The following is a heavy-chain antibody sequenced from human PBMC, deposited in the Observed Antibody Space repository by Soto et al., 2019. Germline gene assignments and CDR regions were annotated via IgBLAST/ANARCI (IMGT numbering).Heavy chain of an antibody. J-gene: IGHJ6*02. CDR3: ARHSSSNYYYGMDV. Sequence: ASVKVSCKASGYTFTGYYMHWVRQAPGQGLEWMGWINPNSGGTNYAQKFQGRVTMTWDTSISTAYMEVSRLRSDDTAVYYCARHSSSNYYYGMDVWGQGTTVTVSS. V-gene: IGHV1-2*02. D-gene: IGHD6-13*01. CDR2: INPNSGGT. CDR1: GYTFTGYY.